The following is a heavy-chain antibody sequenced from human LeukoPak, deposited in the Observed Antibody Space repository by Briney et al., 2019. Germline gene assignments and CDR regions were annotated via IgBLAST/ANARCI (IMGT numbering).Heavy chain of an antibody. CDR2: IKQDGSEK. Sequence: GGSLRLSCAASGFTFSSYWMSWVRQAPGKGLEWVANIKQDGSEKYYVDSVKGRFTISRDNAKNSLYLQLNSLRAEDTAVHYCAREHVLLWFGELKRSGMDVWGKGTTVTVSS. J-gene: IGHJ6*04. D-gene: IGHD3-10*01. CDR3: AREHVLLWFGELKRSGMDV. CDR1: GFTFSSYW. V-gene: IGHV3-7*03.